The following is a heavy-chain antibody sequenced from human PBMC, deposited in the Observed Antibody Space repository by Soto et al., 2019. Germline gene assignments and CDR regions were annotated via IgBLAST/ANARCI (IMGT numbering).Heavy chain of an antibody. CDR2: IYYSGST. CDR1: GGSITSSSYY. J-gene: IGHJ5*02. D-gene: IGHD1-26*01. CDR3: ATQEVGGSYVYTFDP. V-gene: IGHV4-39*01. Sequence: QLHLRESGPGLVKPSETLSLTCTVSGGSITSSSYYWGWIRQPPGKGLEWIGSIYYSGSTYYNPCLKSRVTISVDTSQNQFSLKLSSVTAADTAVYYCATQEVGGSYVYTFDPWGQGPLVTVSS.